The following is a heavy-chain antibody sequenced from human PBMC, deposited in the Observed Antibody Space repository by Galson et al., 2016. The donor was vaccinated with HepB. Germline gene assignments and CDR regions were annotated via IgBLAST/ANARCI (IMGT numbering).Heavy chain of an antibody. Sequence: SLRLSCAASGFTVSVNYMSWVRQAPGKGLEWVSVFYADENTYYADSVKGRFTISRDSSQTTLYLQMNSLRAEDTAMYYCARDGGNRGSYSVGDAFDIWGQGTMVTVSS. V-gene: IGHV3-53*01. CDR2: FYADENT. CDR3: ARDGGNRGSYSVGDAFDI. CDR1: GFTVSVNY. D-gene: IGHD1-26*01. J-gene: IGHJ3*02.